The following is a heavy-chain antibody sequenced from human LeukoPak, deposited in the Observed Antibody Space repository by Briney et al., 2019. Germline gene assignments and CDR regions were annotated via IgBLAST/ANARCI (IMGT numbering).Heavy chain of an antibody. D-gene: IGHD1-7*01. V-gene: IGHV1-69*04. CDR3: ARAIRAGGNYYFDY. CDR2: IIPILGIA. CDR1: GGTFSSYA. J-gene: IGHJ4*02. Sequence: SVKVSCKASGGTFSSYAISWVRQAPGQGLEWMGRIIPILGIANYAQKFQGRVTITADKSTSTAYMELSSLRSEDTAVYYCARAIRAGGNYYFDYWGQGTLVTVSS.